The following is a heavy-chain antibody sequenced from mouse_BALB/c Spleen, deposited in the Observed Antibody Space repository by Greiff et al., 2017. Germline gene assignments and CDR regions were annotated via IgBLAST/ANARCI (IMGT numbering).Heavy chain of an antibody. J-gene: IGHJ2*01. CDR2: ISYSGST. CDR1: GYSITSDYA. Sequence: EVQLQESGPGLVKPSQSLSLTCTVTGYSITSDYAWNWIRQFPGNKLEWMGYISYSGSTSYNPSLKSRISITRDTSKNQFFLQLNSVTTEDTATYYCARFRDYFDYWGQGTTLTVSS. V-gene: IGHV3-2*02. CDR3: ARFRDYFDY.